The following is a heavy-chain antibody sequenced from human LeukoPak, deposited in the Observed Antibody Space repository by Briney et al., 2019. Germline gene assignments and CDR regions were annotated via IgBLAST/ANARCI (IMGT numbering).Heavy chain of an antibody. D-gene: IGHD4-17*01. V-gene: IGHV3-48*04. Sequence: GGSLRLSCAASGFTFSSYSMNWVRQAPGKGLEWVSYISSSSSTIYYADSVKGRFTISRDNAKNSLYLQMNSLRAEDTAVYYCARDSTTGPYYYYYGMDVWGQGTTVAVSS. CDR2: ISSSSSTI. CDR3: ARDSTTGPYYYYYGMDV. CDR1: GFTFSSYS. J-gene: IGHJ6*02.